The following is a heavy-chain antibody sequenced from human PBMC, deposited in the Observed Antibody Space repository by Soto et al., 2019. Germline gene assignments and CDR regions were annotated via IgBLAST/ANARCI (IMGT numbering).Heavy chain of an antibody. J-gene: IGHJ4*02. CDR1: GFAFNDSA. CDR2: VRSKSNNYAT. V-gene: IGHV3-73*01. Sequence: DVQVVQSGGGLVQPGGSLKLSCAASGFAFNDSAMHWVRQASGKGLEWVARVRSKSNNYATAYPASVKGRFIVSRDDSMGTTSLQMTSLKPEDTAIYYCTNNVVWGQGVLVTVS. CDR3: TNNVV.